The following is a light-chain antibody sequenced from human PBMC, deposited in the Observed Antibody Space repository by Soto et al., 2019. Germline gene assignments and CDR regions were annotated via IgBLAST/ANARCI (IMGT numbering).Light chain of an antibody. CDR2: GAS. Sequence: EIVLTQSPCTLSLSPGERATLSCRASQSVSSSNLAWYQQKPGQAPRLLIYGASSRATGIPDRLSGSGSGTEFTLTISSLQSEDFAVYYCQQYDNWPPITSGQGTRLEIK. CDR1: QSVSSSN. V-gene: IGKV3-20*01. J-gene: IGKJ5*01. CDR3: QQYDNWPPIT.